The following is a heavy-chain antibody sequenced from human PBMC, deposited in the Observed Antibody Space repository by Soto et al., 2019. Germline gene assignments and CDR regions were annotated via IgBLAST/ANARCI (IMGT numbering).Heavy chain of an antibody. J-gene: IGHJ4*02. CDR1: GFTFSSYA. CDR3: ARRGSGRYYDC. D-gene: IGHD1-26*01. CDR2: ISGSGGST. Sequence: EVQLLESGGGLVQPGGSLRLSCAASGFTFSSYAMRWVRQAPGKGLEWVSAISGSGGSTYYADSVKGRFTISRDKSKNALELQMNSLRAEDTAVYYCARRGSGRYYDCWGQGTLVTVSS. V-gene: IGHV3-23*01.